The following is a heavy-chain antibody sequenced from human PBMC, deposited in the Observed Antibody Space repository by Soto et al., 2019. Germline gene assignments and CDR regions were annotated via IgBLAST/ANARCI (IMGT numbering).Heavy chain of an antibody. V-gene: IGHV1-69*01. J-gene: IGHJ4*02. CDR3: ARLGHPDH. CDR2: VIPMLGTA. CDR1: GGSLRNSV. Sequence: QVQLVQSGAEVRKPGSPVKVSCTASGGSLRNSVISWVRQAPAQRLEWMGGVIPMLGTANYAQKFQGRVTMTADEATSTAYMDLSSLSPDDTAVYYCARLGHPDHWGPGTLVIVSS.